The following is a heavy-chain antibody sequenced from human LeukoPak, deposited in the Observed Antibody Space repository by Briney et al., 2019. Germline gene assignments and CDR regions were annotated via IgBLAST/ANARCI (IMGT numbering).Heavy chain of an antibody. CDR1: GFTFRNCG. CDR3: AKRGPIYSSTPGDYFDY. V-gene: IGHV3-23*01. Sequence: GGSLRLSCVASGFTFRNCGMTWVRQAPGKGLEWVSTISGSDDGTYYADSVRGRFTISRDNSKNTLYLQMKALRDEDTATYYCAKRGPIYSSTPGDYFDYWGQGTLVTVSS. D-gene: IGHD3-10*01. J-gene: IGHJ4*02. CDR2: ISGSDDGT.